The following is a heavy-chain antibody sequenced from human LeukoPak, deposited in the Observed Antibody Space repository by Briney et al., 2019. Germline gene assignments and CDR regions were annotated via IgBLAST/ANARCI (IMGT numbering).Heavy chain of an antibody. V-gene: IGHV3-30*02. CDR3: AKDPRTYYYDSSGYLDY. Sequence: PGGSLRLSCAASGFTFSSYGMHWVRQAPGKGLEWVAFIRYDGSNKYYADSVKGRFTISRDNSTNTLYLQMNSLRAEDTAVYYCAKDPRTYYYDSSGYLDYWGQGTLVTVSS. J-gene: IGHJ4*02. D-gene: IGHD3-22*01. CDR2: IRYDGSNK. CDR1: GFTFSSYG.